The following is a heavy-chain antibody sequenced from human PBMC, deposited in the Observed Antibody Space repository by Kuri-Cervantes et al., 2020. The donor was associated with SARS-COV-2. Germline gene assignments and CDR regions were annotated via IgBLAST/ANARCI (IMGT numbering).Heavy chain of an antibody. D-gene: IGHD3-3*01. V-gene: IGHV3-30*02. CDR3: AKDFWSGYYYFDY. Sequence: LSLTCAASGFTFDDYAMHWVRQAPGKGLEWVAFIRYDGSNKYYADSVKGRFTISRDNSKNTLYLQMNSLRAEDTAVYYCAKDFWSGYYYFDYWGQGTLVTVSS. J-gene: IGHJ4*02. CDR1: GFTFDDYA. CDR2: IRYDGSNK.